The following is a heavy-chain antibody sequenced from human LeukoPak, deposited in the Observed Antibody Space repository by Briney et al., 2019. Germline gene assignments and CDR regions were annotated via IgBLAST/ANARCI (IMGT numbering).Heavy chain of an antibody. CDR2: IIPIFGTA. CDR3: ARDLTAVAGTVH. V-gene: IGHV1-69*13. D-gene: IGHD6-19*01. J-gene: IGHJ4*02. CDR1: GGTFSSYA. Sequence: APSVNVSCKASGGTFSSYAISWVRQAPGQGLEWMGGIIPIFGTANYAQKFQGRVTITADESTSTAYMELSSLRSEDTAVYYCARDLTAVAGTVHWGQGTLVTVSS.